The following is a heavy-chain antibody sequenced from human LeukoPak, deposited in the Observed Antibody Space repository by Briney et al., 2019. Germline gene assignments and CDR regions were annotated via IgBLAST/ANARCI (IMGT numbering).Heavy chain of an antibody. V-gene: IGHV4-31*03. Sequence: SETLSLTCTVSGGSISSGGYYWSWIRQHPGKVLEWIWYIYYSGSTYYNPSLKSRVTISVDTSKNQLSLKLSSVTAADTAVYYCARGDRIYSSGSTEWGQGTLVTVSS. CDR2: IYYSGST. D-gene: IGHD6-19*01. J-gene: IGHJ4*02. CDR1: GGSISSGGYY. CDR3: ARGDRIYSSGSTE.